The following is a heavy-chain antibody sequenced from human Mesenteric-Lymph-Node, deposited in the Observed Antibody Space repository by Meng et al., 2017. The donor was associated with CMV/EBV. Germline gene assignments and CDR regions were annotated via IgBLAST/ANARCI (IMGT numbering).Heavy chain of an antibody. J-gene: IGHJ4*02. CDR1: GGTFSSYT. D-gene: IGHD4-17*01. CDR3: ARAGYGDYARLGY. CDR2: IIPILGIA. V-gene: IGHV1-69*02. Sequence: QASGGTFSSYTISWVRQAPGQGLEWMGRIIPILGIANYAQEFQGRVTITADKSTSTAYMELSSLRSEDTAVYYCARAGYGDYARLGYWGQGTLVTVSS.